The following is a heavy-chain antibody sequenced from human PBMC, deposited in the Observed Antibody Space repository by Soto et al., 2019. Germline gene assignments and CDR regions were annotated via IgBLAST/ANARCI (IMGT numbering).Heavy chain of an antibody. Sequence: ASVKVSCKASGYTFTGYYMHWVRQAPGQGLEWMGWINPNSGGTNYAQKFQGWVTMTRDTSISTAYMELSRLRSDDTAVYYCARDLVGVDTAMAYYYYYGMDVWGQGTTVTVSS. D-gene: IGHD5-18*01. CDR1: GYTFTGYY. J-gene: IGHJ6*02. CDR3: ARDLVGVDTAMAYYYYYGMDV. CDR2: INPNSGGT. V-gene: IGHV1-2*04.